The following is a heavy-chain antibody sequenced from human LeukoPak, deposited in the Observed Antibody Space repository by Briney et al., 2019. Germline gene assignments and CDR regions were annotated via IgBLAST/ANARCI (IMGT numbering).Heavy chain of an antibody. CDR2: ISNSGRT. CDR1: GGSINTNGYY. V-gene: IGHV4-39*01. CDR3: TRNSGTSSLDY. Sequence: SETLSLTCTVSGGSINTNGYYWAWIRQPPGKGLEWLGAISNSGRTYYNPSLKSRVTISLDTTKNQFSLNLSYVTATDTAVYYCTRNSGTSSLDYWGRGTLVTVSS. D-gene: IGHD2-21*01. J-gene: IGHJ4*02.